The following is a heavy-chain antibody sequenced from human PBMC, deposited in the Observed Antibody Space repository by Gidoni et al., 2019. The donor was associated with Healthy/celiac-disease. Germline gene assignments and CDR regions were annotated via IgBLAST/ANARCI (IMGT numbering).Heavy chain of an antibody. CDR3: ARDYRPYYYYMDV. CDR1: GFTFISYG. Sequence: QVQLVESGGGVVQPGRSLRLSCAASGFTFISYGMHWVRQAPGKGLEWVAVIWYDGSNKYYADSVKCRFTISRDNSKNTLYLQMNSLRAEDTAVYYCARDYRPYYYYMDVWGKGTTVTVSS. V-gene: IGHV3-33*01. D-gene: IGHD3-16*02. CDR2: IWYDGSNK. J-gene: IGHJ6*03.